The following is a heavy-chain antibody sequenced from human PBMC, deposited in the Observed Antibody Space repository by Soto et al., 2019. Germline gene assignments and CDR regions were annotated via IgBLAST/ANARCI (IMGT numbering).Heavy chain of an antibody. CDR1: GGSFSDYY. CDR3: AREEPASRHHDY. Sequence: QVQLQQWGAGLLKPSDTLSLTCAVYGGSFSDYYWSWIRQTPEKGLEWIGEVSHSGSTTYNPSLKYRVTIAIDTSKNQFSLTLNSVTAADTAMYFCAREEPASRHHDYWGQGNLVTVSS. V-gene: IGHV4-34*02. D-gene: IGHD1-26*01. J-gene: IGHJ4*02. CDR2: VSHSGST.